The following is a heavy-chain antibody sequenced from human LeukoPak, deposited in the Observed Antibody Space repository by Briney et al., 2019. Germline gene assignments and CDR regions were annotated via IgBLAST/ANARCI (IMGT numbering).Heavy chain of an antibody. CDR2: MNPNSGGT. Sequence: GASVKVSCKASGYTFNGYYIHWVRQAPGQGLEWMGRMNPNSGGTNYAQKLQGRVTMTRDTSISTAYMELSRLRSDDTAVYYCARDCEHLASGWPGCFDYWGQGTLVTVSS. CDR1: GYTFNGYY. V-gene: IGHV1-2*02. CDR3: ARDCEHLASGWPGCFDY. J-gene: IGHJ4*02. D-gene: IGHD6-19*01.